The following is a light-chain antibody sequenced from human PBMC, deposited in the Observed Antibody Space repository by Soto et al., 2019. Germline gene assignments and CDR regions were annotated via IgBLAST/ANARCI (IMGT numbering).Light chain of an antibody. CDR2: GNS. J-gene: IGLJ1*01. CDR1: SSNIGAGYD. CDR3: QSYDSSLSGSYV. V-gene: IGLV1-40*01. Sequence: QAVVTQPPSVSGAPGQRVTISCTGSSSNIGAGYDVHWYRQLPGTAPKLLIYGNSNRPSGVPDRFSGSKSGTSASLAITGLQAEDEADYYCQSYDSSLSGSYVFGTGTKVTVL.